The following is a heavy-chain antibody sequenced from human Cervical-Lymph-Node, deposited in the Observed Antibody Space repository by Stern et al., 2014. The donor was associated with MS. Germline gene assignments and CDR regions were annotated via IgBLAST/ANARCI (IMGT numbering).Heavy chain of an antibody. D-gene: IGHD6-19*01. V-gene: IGHV3-74*02. CDR3: SAERWLAGRVQDY. CDR1: GFTFSNSW. Sequence: EVQLVESGGGLVQPGGSLRLSCAVSGFTFSNSWVHWVRQAPGKGLMWVSRTNSDGISTGYADSVKGRFTISRDSAKNTVYLQMNSLRVEDTAMYYCSAERWLAGRVQDYWGQGILVTVS. J-gene: IGHJ4*02. CDR2: TNSDGIST.